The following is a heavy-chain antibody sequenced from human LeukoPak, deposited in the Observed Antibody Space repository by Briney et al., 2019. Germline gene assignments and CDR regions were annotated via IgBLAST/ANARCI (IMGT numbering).Heavy chain of an antibody. J-gene: IGHJ6*03. D-gene: IGHD5-12*01. V-gene: IGHV3-7*01. CDR3: ARLRGGRVATIAYYYYYYMDV. Sequence: GGSLRLSCAASGFTFSSYWMSWVRQAPGKGLEWVANIKQDGSEKYYVDSVKGRFTISRDNAKNSLYLQMNSLRAEDTAVYYCARLRGGRVATIAYYYYYYMDVWGKGTTVTISS. CDR1: GFTFSSYW. CDR2: IKQDGSEK.